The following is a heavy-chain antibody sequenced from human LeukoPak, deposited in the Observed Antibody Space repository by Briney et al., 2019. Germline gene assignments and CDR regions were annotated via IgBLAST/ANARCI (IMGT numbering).Heavy chain of an antibody. V-gene: IGHV1-2*02. CDR2: INPNSGGT. D-gene: IGHD6-13*01. J-gene: IGHJ3*02. CDR3: ARVKPSSSLLSFLLVGAFDI. CDR1: GYTFTGYY. Sequence: GASVKVSCKASGYTFTGYYMHWVRQAPGQGLEWMGWINPNSGGTNYAQKFQGRVTMTRDTSKNQFSLKLSSVTAADTAVYYCARVKPSSSLLSFLLVGAFDIWGQGTMVTVSS.